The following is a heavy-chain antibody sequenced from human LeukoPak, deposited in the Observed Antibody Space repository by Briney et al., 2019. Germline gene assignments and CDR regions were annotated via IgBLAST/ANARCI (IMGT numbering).Heavy chain of an antibody. J-gene: IGHJ4*02. Sequence: GRSLRLSCTASGFSFSGHWMHWARQLPGKGLVWVSRISPTGSTTSYADSVKGRYTVSRDNAKNTLYLQVNNLRAEDTAVYYCARGPNSNWSGLDFWGQGTLLTVSS. CDR1: GFSFSGHW. CDR2: ISPTGSTT. CDR3: ARGPNSNWSGLDF. D-gene: IGHD6-6*01. V-gene: IGHV3-74*01.